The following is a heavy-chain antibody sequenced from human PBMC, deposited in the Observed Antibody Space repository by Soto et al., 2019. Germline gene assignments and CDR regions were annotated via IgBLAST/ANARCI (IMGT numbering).Heavy chain of an antibody. D-gene: IGHD1-26*01. J-gene: IGHJ4*02. CDR2: ISYDGSNK. CDR1: GFTFSTYA. V-gene: IGHV3-30-3*01. CDR3: ARGRWAPLPDY. Sequence: QVQLVESGGGVVQPGTSLRLSCAASGFTFSTYALHWFRQAPGKGLEWVAIISYDGSNKYNADSVKGRFTISRDDSKNTVFLQMNNLSPDDTAVYYCARGRWAPLPDYWGQGTLVTVSS.